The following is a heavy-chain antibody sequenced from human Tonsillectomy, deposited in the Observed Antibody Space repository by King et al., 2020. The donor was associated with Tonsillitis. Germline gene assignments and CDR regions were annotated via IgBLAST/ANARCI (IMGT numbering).Heavy chain of an antibody. J-gene: IGHJ4*02. CDR3: ARGLDYYDSSGYYSAYFDF. CDR2: FIPIFGTA. D-gene: IGHD3-22*01. Sequence: QVQLVESGAEVKKPGSSVKVSCKASGGTFSRYAISWVRQAPGQGLEWMGGFIPIFGTANYAQKFQGRVTITADESTRTAYMELSSLRSEDTAVYYCARGLDYYDSSGYYSAYFDFWGQGTLVTVSS. CDR1: GGTFSRYA. V-gene: IGHV1-69*01.